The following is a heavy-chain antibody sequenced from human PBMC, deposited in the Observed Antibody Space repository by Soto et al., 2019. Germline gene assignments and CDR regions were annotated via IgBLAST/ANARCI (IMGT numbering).Heavy chain of an antibody. CDR1: GDTFSSYG. CDR2: IIPKFGTT. J-gene: IGHJ5*02. Sequence: QVQLVQSGAEVKKPGSSVKVSCKASGDTFSSYGISWVRQAPGQGLEFMGGIIPKFGTTNYAQKFRGRVTITADESTSTASMEVSSLRSEDPAVYYCARASVRGLYNWFDPWGQGTLFTVSS. V-gene: IGHV1-69*01. CDR3: ARASVRGLYNWFDP. D-gene: IGHD1-20*01.